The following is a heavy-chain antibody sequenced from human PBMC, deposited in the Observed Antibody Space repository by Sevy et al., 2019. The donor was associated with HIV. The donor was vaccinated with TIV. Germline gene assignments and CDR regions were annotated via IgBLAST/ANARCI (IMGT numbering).Heavy chain of an antibody. CDR2: IYYNGHI. CDR1: GGSITSLY. J-gene: IGHJ4*02. D-gene: IGHD1-26*01. CDR3: AGENAWGRGYS. V-gene: IGHV4-59*11. Sequence: SETLSLTCTVSGGSITSLYWNWIRQPPGKGLEWIANIYYNGHINYNPSLKNRVTLSLDTSKNQFSMRLSSVTAADTAMYYCAGENAWGRGYSWGQGTLVTVSS.